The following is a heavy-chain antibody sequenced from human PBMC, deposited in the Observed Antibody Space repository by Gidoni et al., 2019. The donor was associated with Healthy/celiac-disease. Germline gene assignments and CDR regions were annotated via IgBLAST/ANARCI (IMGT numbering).Heavy chain of an antibody. CDR2: IWYDGSNK. D-gene: IGHD2-15*01. CDR3: ARDLTLRDYYGMDV. CDR1: GFTFCSYG. Sequence: QVQLVESGGGVVQPGRSLRLSCAASGFTFCSYGMHWVRQAPGKGLEWVAVIWYDGSNKYYADSVKGRFTISRDNSKNTLYLQMNSLRAEDTAVYYCARDLTLRDYYGMDVWGQGTTVTVSS. V-gene: IGHV3-33*01. J-gene: IGHJ6*02.